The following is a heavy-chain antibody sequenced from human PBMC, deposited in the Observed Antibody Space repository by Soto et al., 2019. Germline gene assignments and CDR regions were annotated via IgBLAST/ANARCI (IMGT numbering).Heavy chain of an antibody. J-gene: IGHJ4*02. CDR2: INHSGST. Sequence: QVQLQQWGAGLLKPSETLSLTCAVYGGSFSGYYWSWIRQPPGKGLEWIGEINHSGSTNYNPSLKSRVTISVDTSKNQCSLKLSSVTAADTAVYYCARTAGISQTYYDFWSGYFRPYYFDYWGQGTLVTVSS. D-gene: IGHD3-3*01. CDR3: ARTAGISQTYYDFWSGYFRPYYFDY. CDR1: GGSFSGYY. V-gene: IGHV4-34*01.